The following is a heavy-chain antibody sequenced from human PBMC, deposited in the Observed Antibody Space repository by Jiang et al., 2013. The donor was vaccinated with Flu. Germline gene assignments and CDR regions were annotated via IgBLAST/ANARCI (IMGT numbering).Heavy chain of an antibody. Sequence: QTLSLTCAISGDSVSSNSAAWNWIRQSPSRGLEWLGRTYYRSKWYNDYAVSVISRITINPDTSKNQFTLHLNSVTPEDTAVYYCARGVFDNSGWHYFDYWAQGTLVTVSS. CDR1: GDSVSSNSAA. J-gene: IGHJ4*02. CDR3: ARGVFDNSGWHYFDY. CDR2: TYYRSKWYN. V-gene: IGHV6-1*01. D-gene: IGHD6-19*01.